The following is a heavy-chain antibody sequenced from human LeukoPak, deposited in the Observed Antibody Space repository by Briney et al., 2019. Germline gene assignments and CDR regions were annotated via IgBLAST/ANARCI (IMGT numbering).Heavy chain of an antibody. CDR1: GFTFSDYY. V-gene: IGHV3-11*01. Sequence: TGGSLRLSCAASGFTFSDYYMSWIRQAPGKGLEWVSYISSSGSTIYYADSVKGRFTISRDNAKNSLYLQMNSLRAEDTAVYYCARAARYCSSTSCPLFDYWGQGTLVTVSS. J-gene: IGHJ4*02. CDR3: ARAARYCSSTSCPLFDY. CDR2: ISSSGSTI. D-gene: IGHD2-2*01.